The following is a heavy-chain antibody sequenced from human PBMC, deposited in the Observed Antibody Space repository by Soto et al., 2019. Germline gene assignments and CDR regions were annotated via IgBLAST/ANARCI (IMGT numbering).Heavy chain of an antibody. Sequence: SETLSLTCTVSGGSISSYYWSWIRQPPGKGLEWIGYIYYSGSTDYNPSLKSRVTISVDTSKNQFSLKLSSVTAADTAVYYCARDMRWLQLRWFDPWGQGTLVTVSS. D-gene: IGHD1-1*01. CDR2: IYYSGST. CDR3: ARDMRWLQLRWFDP. V-gene: IGHV4-59*01. CDR1: GGSISSYY. J-gene: IGHJ5*02.